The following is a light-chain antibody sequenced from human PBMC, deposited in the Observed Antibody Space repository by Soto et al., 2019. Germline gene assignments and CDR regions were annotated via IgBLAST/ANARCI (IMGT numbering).Light chain of an antibody. J-gene: IGKJ1*01. Sequence: EILWTQSPGTLSLSQGERATLSCRASQSVSSSYLAWYQQKPGQAPRLLIYGASSRATGIPDRFSGSGSGTDFTLTIRRLEPEVFAVDYCQQYGSPRTFGQGTKVDIK. CDR2: GAS. V-gene: IGKV3-20*01. CDR3: QQYGSPRT. CDR1: QSVSSSY.